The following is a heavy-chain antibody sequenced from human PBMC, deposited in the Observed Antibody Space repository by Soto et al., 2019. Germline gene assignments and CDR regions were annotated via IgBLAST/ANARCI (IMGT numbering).Heavy chain of an antibody. CDR1: GGSVSRGDYY. Sequence: PSETLSLTCTVSGGSVSRGDYYWSWIRQPPGKGLEWIGNIYYSGSTYYNPSLKSRLSISADASKNQFSLKLNSVTAADTAVYYCARGLYSASLVDYWGQGTLVTVSS. J-gene: IGHJ4*02. CDR3: ARGLYSASLVDY. CDR2: IYYSGST. D-gene: IGHD5-12*01. V-gene: IGHV4-30-4*01.